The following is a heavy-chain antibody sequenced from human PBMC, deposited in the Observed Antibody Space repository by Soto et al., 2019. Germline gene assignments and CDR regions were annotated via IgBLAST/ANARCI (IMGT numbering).Heavy chain of an antibody. J-gene: IGHJ4*02. Sequence: EVQLVESGGGLVQPGGSLRLSCAASGFTFSDHYMDWVRQAPGKGLEWVGRIRNRPNSYTTQYAASVKDRFAVLRDDSENLVYLQMNDLKTEDPAVYYCVRDSGRGFYFDYWGQGAQVTVSS. CDR1: GFTFSDHY. CDR3: VRDSGRGFYFDY. V-gene: IGHV3-72*01. CDR2: IRNRPNSYTT. D-gene: IGHD3-10*01.